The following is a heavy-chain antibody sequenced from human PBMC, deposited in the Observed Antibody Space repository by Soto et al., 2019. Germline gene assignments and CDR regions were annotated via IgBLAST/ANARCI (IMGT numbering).Heavy chain of an antibody. V-gene: IGHV3-23*01. CDR1: GFAFSNYA. D-gene: IGHD6-6*01. Sequence: LRLSCAASGFAFSNYAMHWVRQAPGKGLEWVSSISTSIDATYYADSVKGRFTISRDDSKNTLYLQMNSLRAEDSAVYYCAKDRTVAARNFDYWGQGTQVTVSS. CDR2: ISTSIDAT. J-gene: IGHJ4*02. CDR3: AKDRTVAARNFDY.